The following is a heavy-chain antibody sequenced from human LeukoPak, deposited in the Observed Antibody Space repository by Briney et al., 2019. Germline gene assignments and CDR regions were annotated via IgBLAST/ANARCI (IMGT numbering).Heavy chain of an antibody. J-gene: IGHJ6*03. Sequence: SETLSLTCTVSGGSISSSSYYWGWIRQPPGKGLEWIGSICYSGSTYYNPSLKSRVTISVDTSKNQFSLKLSSVTAADTAVYYCARQLVRGVSYYYYMDVWGKGTTVTISS. CDR1: GGSISSSSYY. CDR3: ARQLVRGVSYYYYMDV. V-gene: IGHV4-39*01. D-gene: IGHD3-10*01. CDR2: ICYSGST.